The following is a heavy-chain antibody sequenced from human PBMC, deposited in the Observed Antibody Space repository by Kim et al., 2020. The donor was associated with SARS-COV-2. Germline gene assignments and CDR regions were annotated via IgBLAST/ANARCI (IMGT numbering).Heavy chain of an antibody. CDR2: TYYRSKWFN. J-gene: IGHJ4*02. V-gene: IGHV6-1*01. D-gene: IGHD5-12*01. Sequence: SQTLSLTCAISGDSVSGNSAAWNWIRQSPSRGLEWLGRTYYRSKWFNDYAVSVKSRITINPDTSKNQFSLHLNSVTPEDTAVYFCARAAGYDSRGVDYWGQGTLVTVSS. CDR3: ARAAGYDSRGVDY. CDR1: GDSVSGNSAA.